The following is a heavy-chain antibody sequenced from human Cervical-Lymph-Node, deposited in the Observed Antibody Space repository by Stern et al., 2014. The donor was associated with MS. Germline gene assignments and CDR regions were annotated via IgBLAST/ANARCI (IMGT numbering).Heavy chain of an antibody. CDR2: YDPEDGET. V-gene: IGHV1-24*01. CDR1: GHPLSELA. Sequence: QVQLEQSGAEVKKPGASVTVSCNVAGHPLSELAMHWARQLPTRGLEWMGQYDPEDGETVYAQQFQGRHSMTEDTSPGTAYMTPTALRSEDTAVYYCATDRGDKWGPGTLVTVSS. D-gene: IGHD3-10*01. J-gene: IGHJ4*02. CDR3: ATDRGDK.